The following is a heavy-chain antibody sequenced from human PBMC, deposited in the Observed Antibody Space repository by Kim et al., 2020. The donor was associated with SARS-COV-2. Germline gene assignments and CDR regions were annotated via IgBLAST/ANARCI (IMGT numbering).Heavy chain of an antibody. V-gene: IGHV1-2*04. J-gene: IGHJ3*02. CDR3: ARDLGVTTFNAFDI. Sequence: AQKFQGWVTMTRDTSISTAYMELSRLRSDDTAVYYCARDLGVTTFNAFDIWGQGTMVTVSS. D-gene: IGHD4-17*01.